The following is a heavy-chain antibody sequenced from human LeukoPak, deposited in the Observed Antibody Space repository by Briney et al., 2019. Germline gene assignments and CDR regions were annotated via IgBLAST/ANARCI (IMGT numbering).Heavy chain of an antibody. J-gene: IGHJ4*02. Sequence: GGSLRLSCAASGFTVSSNYMSWVRQAPGKGLQWVSVIYSGGSTYYADSVKGRFTISRDNSKNTLYLQMNSLRAEDTAVYYCARDIAVAGRRDYWGQGTLVTVSS. V-gene: IGHV3-53*01. D-gene: IGHD6-19*01. CDR1: GFTVSSNY. CDR3: ARDIAVAGRRDY. CDR2: IYSGGST.